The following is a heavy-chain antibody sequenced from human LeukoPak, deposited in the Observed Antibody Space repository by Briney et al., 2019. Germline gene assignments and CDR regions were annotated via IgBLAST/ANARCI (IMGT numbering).Heavy chain of an antibody. V-gene: IGHV4-38-2*02. CDR2: IYHSGST. Sequence: PSETLSLTCTVSGYSISSGYYWGWIRQPPGKGLEWIGSIYHSGSTNYNPSLKSRVTISVDTSKNQFSLKLSSVTAADTAVYYCARVYITMIVVVIPDAFDIWGQGTMVTVSS. CDR3: ARVYITMIVVVIPDAFDI. CDR1: GYSISSGYY. J-gene: IGHJ3*02. D-gene: IGHD3-22*01.